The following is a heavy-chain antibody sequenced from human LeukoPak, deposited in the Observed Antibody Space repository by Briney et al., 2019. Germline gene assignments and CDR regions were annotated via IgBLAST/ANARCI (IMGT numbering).Heavy chain of an antibody. CDR1: GGSISSYY. J-gene: IGHJ4*02. Sequence: SQTLSLTCNVSGGSISSYYWSWIRQPAGRGLEWIGRIYTSGSTNYNPSLKSRVTISVDTSKNQFSLKLSSVTAADTAVYYCARSVGYCSGGSCLDFDYWGQGTLVTVSS. D-gene: IGHD2-15*01. CDR2: IYTSGST. CDR3: ARSVGYCSGGSCLDFDY. V-gene: IGHV4-4*07.